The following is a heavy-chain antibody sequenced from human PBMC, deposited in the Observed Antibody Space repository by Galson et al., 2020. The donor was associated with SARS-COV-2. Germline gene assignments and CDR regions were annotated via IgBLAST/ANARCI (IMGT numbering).Heavy chain of an antibody. D-gene: IGHD6-19*01. Sequence: KMSGPTLVKPTQTLTLTCTFSGFSLSTSGVGVGWIRQPPGKALEWLALIYWDDDKRYSPSLKSRLTITKDTSKNQVVLTMTNRDPVDTATYYCAHRGIAVAGRPYFDYWGQGTLVTVSS. J-gene: IGHJ4*02. CDR3: AHRGIAVAGRPYFDY. V-gene: IGHV2-5*02. CDR1: GFSLSTSGVG. CDR2: IYWDDDK.